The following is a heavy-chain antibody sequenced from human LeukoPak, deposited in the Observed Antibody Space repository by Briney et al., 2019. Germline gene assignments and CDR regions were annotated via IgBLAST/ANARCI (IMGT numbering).Heavy chain of an antibody. Sequence: GGSLRLSCAASGFTFSSYAMHWVRQAPGKGLEWVAVTSYDGSNKYYANSVKGRFTISRDNPKNTLYLQMNSLRAEDTAVYYCARGYDQTGAYYYYYGMDVWGQGTTVTVSS. D-gene: IGHD5-12*01. CDR2: TSYDGSNK. CDR3: ARGYDQTGAYYYYYGMDV. CDR1: GFTFSSYA. J-gene: IGHJ6*02. V-gene: IGHV3-30-3*01.